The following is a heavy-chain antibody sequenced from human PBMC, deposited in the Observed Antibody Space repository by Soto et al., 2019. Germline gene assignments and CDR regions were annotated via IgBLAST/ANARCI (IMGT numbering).Heavy chain of an antibody. D-gene: IGHD3-10*01. J-gene: IGHJ3*02. CDR3: ARVWGGAFDI. V-gene: IGHV4-59*01. CDR1: GGSISSYY. Sequence: QVQLQESGPGLVKPSETLSLTCTVSGGSISSYYWSWIRQPPGKGLEWIGYIYYSGSTNYSPSLKSRVTISVDTSKNQFSLKLSSVTAADTALYYCARVWGGAFDIWGQGTMVTVSS. CDR2: IYYSGST.